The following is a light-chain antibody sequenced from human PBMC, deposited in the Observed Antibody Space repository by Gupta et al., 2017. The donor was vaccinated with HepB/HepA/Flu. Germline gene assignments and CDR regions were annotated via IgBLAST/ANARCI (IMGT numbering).Light chain of an antibody. J-gene: IGKJ3*01. CDR2: EVS. V-gene: IGKV2-30*01. Sequence: DVVMTQSPLSLPVTLGQPASIYCRSSQSLLYSDGNTYLSWYQQRPGQSPRRLMYEVSKRDSGVPDRFSGSGSGTYFTLKISRVEAEDVGVYYCMKGTHAGFTFGPGTKVAIK. CDR1: QSLLYSDGNTY. CDR3: MKGTHAGFT.